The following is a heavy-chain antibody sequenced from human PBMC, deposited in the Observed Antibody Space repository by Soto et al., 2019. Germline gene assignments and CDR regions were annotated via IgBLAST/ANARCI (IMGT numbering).Heavy chain of an antibody. V-gene: IGHV3-30-3*01. CDR2: ISYDGSNK. CDR1: GFTFSSYA. J-gene: IGHJ4*02. CDR3: ARGGYGDFTRGFYY. D-gene: IGHD4-17*01. Sequence: ESGGGVVQPGRSLRLSCAASGFTFSSYAMHWVRQAPGKGLEWVAVISYDGSNKYYADSVKGRFTIPRDNSKNTLYLQMNSLRAEDTAVYYCARGGYGDFTRGFYYWGQGTLVTVSS.